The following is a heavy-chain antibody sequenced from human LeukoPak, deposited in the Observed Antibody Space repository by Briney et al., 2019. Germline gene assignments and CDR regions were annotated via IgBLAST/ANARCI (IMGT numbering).Heavy chain of an antibody. CDR3: SKLGLPCSIGL. Sequence: GGSLRLSCKASGFTIHQSSMSWVRQAPVKGLEWVASIRPDGSAVFYADSVKGRFTFSRDNATNRLDLQMNSLRAEDTALYYCSKLGLPCSIGLWGQGTMVTVSS. V-gene: IGHV3-7*01. CDR1: GFTIHQSS. D-gene: IGHD2-21*02. J-gene: IGHJ3*01. CDR2: IRPDGSAV.